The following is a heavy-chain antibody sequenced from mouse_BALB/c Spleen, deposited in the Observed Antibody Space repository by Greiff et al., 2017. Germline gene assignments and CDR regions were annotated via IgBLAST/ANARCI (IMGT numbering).Heavy chain of an antibody. D-gene: IGHD1-1*01. J-gene: IGHJ4*01. CDR1: GYSFTSYY. V-gene: IGHV1S135*01. CDR3: ASSVGWMDY. Sequence: EVKLMESGPELMKPGASVKISCKASGYSFTSYYMHWVKQSHGKSLEWIGYIDPFNGGTSYNQKFKGKATLTVDKSSSTAYMHLSSLTSEDSAVYYCASSVGWMDYWGQGTSVTVSS. CDR2: IDPFNGGT.